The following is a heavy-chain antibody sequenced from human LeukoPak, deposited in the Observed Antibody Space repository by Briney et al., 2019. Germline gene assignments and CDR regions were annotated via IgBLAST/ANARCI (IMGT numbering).Heavy chain of an antibody. V-gene: IGHV4-39*01. CDR1: GGSISTSSHY. CDR3: ARFDGRIDASDI. CDR2: IYYSGST. Sequence: SETLSLTCTVSGGSISTSSHYWGWIRQPPGKGLEWIGNIYYSGSTYYSPSLKNRVTISVDTSKNQFSLNLSSVTAADTAVYYCARFDGRIDASDIWGQGTMVTVSS. J-gene: IGHJ3*02.